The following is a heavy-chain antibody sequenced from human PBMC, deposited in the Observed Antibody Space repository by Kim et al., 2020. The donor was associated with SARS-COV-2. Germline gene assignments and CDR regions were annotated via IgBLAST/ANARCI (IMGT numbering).Heavy chain of an antibody. J-gene: IGHJ4*02. CDR2: IGQGGTTFR. CDR1: GFSFNTFG. CDR3: AKHRRPGYDDFDY. D-gene: IGHD5-12*01. V-gene: IGHV3-23*01. Sequence: GGSLRLSCAASGFSFNTFGMAWVRQAPGRGLEWVSFIGQGGTTFRQYADSVKGRFTISRDDSKSTLYLQMNSLRVDDTAIYYCAKHRRPGYDDFDYWGQGTMVTVSS.